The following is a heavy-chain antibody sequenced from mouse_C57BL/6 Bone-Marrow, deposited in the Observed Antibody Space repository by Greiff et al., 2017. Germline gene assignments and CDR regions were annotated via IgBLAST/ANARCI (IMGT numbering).Heavy chain of an antibody. CDR3: ARGGPIYYGNYFDY. D-gene: IGHD2-1*01. CDR2: ISSGSSTI. CDR1: GFTFSDYG. J-gene: IGHJ2*01. V-gene: IGHV5-17*01. Sequence: DVMLVESGGGLVKPGGSLKLSCAASGFTFSDYGMHWVRQAPEKGLEWVAYISSGSSTIYYADTVKGRFTISRDNAKNTLFLQMTSLRSEDTAMYYCARGGPIYYGNYFDYWGQGTTLTVSS.